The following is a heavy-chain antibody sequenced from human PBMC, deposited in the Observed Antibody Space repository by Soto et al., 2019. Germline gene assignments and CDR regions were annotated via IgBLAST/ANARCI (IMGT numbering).Heavy chain of an antibody. CDR3: ARDRRTVRYYYYGMDV. CDR1: GGSISSYY. CDR2: IYTSGST. D-gene: IGHD4-17*01. J-gene: IGHJ6*02. Sequence: QVQLQESGPGLVKPSETLSLTCTVSGGSISSYYWSWIRQPAGKGLEWIGRIYTSGSTNYNPSLKSRVTVSVDTSKNQVSLKLSSVAAADTAVYYCARDRRTVRYYYYGMDVWGQGTTVTVSS. V-gene: IGHV4-4*07.